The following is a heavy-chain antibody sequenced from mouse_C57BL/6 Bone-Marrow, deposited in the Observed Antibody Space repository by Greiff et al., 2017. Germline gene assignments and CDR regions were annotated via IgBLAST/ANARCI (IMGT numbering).Heavy chain of an antibody. J-gene: IGHJ2*01. CDR2: IHPNSVST. Sequence: VQLQQPGAELVKPGASVKLSCKASGYTFTSYWMHWVKQRPGQGLEWIGMIHPNSVSTNSNEKFKSKAKLTVAKSSSPAYMQRGSLTAEDSAVYYCARLRYPDYWGQGTTLTVSS. CDR1: GYTFTSYW. V-gene: IGHV1-64*01. D-gene: IGHD1-1*01. CDR3: ARLRYPDY.